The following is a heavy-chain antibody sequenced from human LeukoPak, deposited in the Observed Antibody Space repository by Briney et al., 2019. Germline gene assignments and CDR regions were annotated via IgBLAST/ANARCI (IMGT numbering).Heavy chain of an antibody. CDR3: AREGGDGYNLAFDH. CDR2: IYYSGST. CDR1: GGSISSYY. Sequence: SETLSLTCTVSGGSISSYYWSWIRQPPGKGLEWIGYIYYSGSTNYNPSLKSRVTISVDTSKNQFSLKLSSVTAADTAVYYCAREGGDGYNLAFDHWGQGTLVTVSS. D-gene: IGHD5-24*01. J-gene: IGHJ4*02. V-gene: IGHV4-59*01.